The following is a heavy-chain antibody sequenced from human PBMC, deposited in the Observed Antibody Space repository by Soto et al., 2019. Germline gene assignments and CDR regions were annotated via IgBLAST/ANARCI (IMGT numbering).Heavy chain of an antibody. D-gene: IGHD3-9*01. CDR3: ARTLVTGYSDS. CDR1: GGSISAYY. J-gene: IGHJ4*02. Sequence: QVQLQESGPGLVRPSETLSLTYTVSGGSISAYYWGWVRQPPGKGLEWIGHIYYTGGTRYNPSLKSRVTISVDTSRIHFSLRLNSVTAADTAVYYCARTLVTGYSDSWGQGTLVTVSS. CDR2: IYYTGGT. V-gene: IGHV4-59*01.